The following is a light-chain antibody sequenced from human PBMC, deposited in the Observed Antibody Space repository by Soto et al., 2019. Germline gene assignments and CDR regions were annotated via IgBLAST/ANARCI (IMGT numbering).Light chain of an antibody. Sequence: EIVLTQSPGTLSLSPGERATLSCRASQSVTSSLAWYHRAPGQAPRLLLFGASSRATGIPDRFSGSGSGTDFTLTISRLEPEDFAVYYCLQYGSSPYTFGQGTKLEIK. CDR3: LQYGSSPYT. CDR1: QSVTSS. J-gene: IGKJ2*01. V-gene: IGKV3-20*01. CDR2: GAS.